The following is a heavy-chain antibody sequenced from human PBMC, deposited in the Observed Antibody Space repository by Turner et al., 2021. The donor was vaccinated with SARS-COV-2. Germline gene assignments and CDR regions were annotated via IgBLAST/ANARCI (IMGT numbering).Heavy chain of an antibody. CDR1: GFTFSSYG. Sequence: QVQPVESGGGVVQPGRCLRPSCAASGFTFSSYGMHWVRQAPGKGLEWVALIWYDGSNKYYADSVKGRFTISRDNSKNTLYLQMNSLRAEDTAVYYCARDLFQDYGSGSYRLDYWGQGTLVTVSS. J-gene: IGHJ4*02. V-gene: IGHV3-33*08. D-gene: IGHD3-10*01. CDR2: IWYDGSNK. CDR3: ARDLFQDYGSGSYRLDY.